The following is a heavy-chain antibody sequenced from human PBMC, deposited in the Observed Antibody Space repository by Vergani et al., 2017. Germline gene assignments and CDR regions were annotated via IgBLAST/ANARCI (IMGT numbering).Heavy chain of an antibody. CDR3: ATVGGPGIVVEPAALPPYYYYGMDV. Sequence: EVQLVESGGGLVKPGGSLRLSCAASGFTFSNAWMSWVRQAPGKGLEWVGRIKSKTDGGTTDYAAPVNGRFTMSRDDSKTTLYLQMNTLKTEDTAVYYCATVGGPGIVVEPAALPPYYYYGMDVWGQGTTVTVSS. V-gene: IGHV3-15*01. D-gene: IGHD2-2*01. J-gene: IGHJ6*02. CDR1: GFTFSNAW. CDR2: IKSKTDGGTT.